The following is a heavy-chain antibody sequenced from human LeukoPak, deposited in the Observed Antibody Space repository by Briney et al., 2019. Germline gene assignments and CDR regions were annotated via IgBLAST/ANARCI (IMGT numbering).Heavy chain of an antibody. CDR2: IRYDGSNK. D-gene: IGHD3-16*01. Sequence: PGGSLRLSCAASGFTFSSYGMHWVRQAPGKGLEWVAFIRYDGSNKYYVDSVKGRFTISRDNFKNTLYLQMNSLRAEDTAVYYCAGRRVLDASFDYWGQGTLVTVSS. CDR3: AGRRVLDASFDY. V-gene: IGHV3-30*02. CDR1: GFTFSSYG. J-gene: IGHJ4*02.